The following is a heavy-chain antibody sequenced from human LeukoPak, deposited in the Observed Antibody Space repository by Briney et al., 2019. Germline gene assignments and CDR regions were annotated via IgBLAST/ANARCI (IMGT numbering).Heavy chain of an antibody. Sequence: ASVKVSCEASGYSFTDYYMHWVRQAPGQGLEWMGWISPRSGDTSYAQKFQGRVTMTRDTSINTVDMDLSGLTSDDTAVFYCARGREIHGGSDTKLDDYWGQGTLVTVSS. CDR1: GYSFTDYY. J-gene: IGHJ4*02. V-gene: IGHV1-2*02. D-gene: IGHD3-10*01. CDR3: ARGREIHGGSDTKLDDY. CDR2: ISPRSGDT.